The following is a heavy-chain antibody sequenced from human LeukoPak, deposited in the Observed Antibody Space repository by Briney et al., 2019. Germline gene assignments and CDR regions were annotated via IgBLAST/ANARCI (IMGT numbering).Heavy chain of an antibody. D-gene: IGHD3-10*01. V-gene: IGHV3-15*01. CDR3: TTGTYYYAGNDY. Sequence: GGSLGLSCAASGFTFSNAWMSWVRQAPGKGLEWVGRIKSKTDGGTTDYAAPVKGRFTISRDDSKNTLYLQMNSLKAEDTAVYYCTTGTYYYAGNDYWGQGTLVTVSS. CDR2: IKSKTDGGTT. J-gene: IGHJ4*02. CDR1: GFTFSNAW.